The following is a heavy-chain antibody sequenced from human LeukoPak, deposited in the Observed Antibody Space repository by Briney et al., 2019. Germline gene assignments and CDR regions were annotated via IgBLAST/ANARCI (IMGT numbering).Heavy chain of an antibody. CDR1: GFTFSNYW. Sequence: GGSLRLSCAASGFTFSNYWMGWVRQAPGKGLEWVANIKQDGSEKYYVDSVKGRFTISRDNAKNSLYLQMNSLRAEDTAVYYCGTTVTTGRRYWGQGALVTVSS. D-gene: IGHD4-17*01. J-gene: IGHJ4*02. V-gene: IGHV3-7*01. CDR3: GTTVTTGRRY. CDR2: IKQDGSEK.